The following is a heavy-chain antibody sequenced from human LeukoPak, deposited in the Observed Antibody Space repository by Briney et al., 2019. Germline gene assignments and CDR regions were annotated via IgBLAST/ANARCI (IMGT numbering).Heavy chain of an antibody. Sequence: SETLSLTCAVYGGSFSDNYWSWIRQPPGKGLEWIGEINHSGSTNYSPSLRSRVTISVDTSKNQFSLNLRSVTAADTAVYYCASPTTVTTSAYRAFDVWGQGTMVTVSA. D-gene: IGHD4-17*01. CDR3: ASPTTVTTSAYRAFDV. J-gene: IGHJ3*01. V-gene: IGHV4-34*01. CDR1: GGSFSDNY. CDR2: INHSGST.